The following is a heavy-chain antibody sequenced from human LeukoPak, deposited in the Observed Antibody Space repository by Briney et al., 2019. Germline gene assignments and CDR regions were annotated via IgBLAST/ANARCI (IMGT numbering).Heavy chain of an antibody. Sequence: DSVKGRFTISRDNAKNSLYPQMNSLRDEDTAVYYCAREPLDIWGQGALVTVSS. D-gene: IGHD2-2*03. CDR3: AREPLDI. J-gene: IGHJ4*02. V-gene: IGHV3-48*02.